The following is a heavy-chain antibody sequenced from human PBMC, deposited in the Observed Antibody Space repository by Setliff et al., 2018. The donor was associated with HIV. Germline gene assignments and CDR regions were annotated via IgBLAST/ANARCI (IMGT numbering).Heavy chain of an antibody. V-gene: IGHV4-34*01. D-gene: IGHD5-12*01. CDR2: INHSGST. J-gene: IGHJ6*03. CDR3: ARGATLLPGYSDRWEYFYMDV. Sequence: SETLSLTCTVSGGSISSYYWSWIRQPPGKGLEWIGEINHSGSTHYNPPLKSRATISVDTSKNQFSLRLNSVTAADTAVYYCARGATLLPGYSDRWEYFYMDVWGKGTTVTVSS. CDR1: GGSISSYY.